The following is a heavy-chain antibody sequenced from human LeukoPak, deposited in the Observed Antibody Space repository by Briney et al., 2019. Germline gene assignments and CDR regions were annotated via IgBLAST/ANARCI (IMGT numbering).Heavy chain of an antibody. J-gene: IGHJ3*02. V-gene: IGHV3-21*01. CDR2: ITSSSYM. CDR3: ARDRYFSDGSGYPYDI. CDR1: GFIFSNYN. D-gene: IGHD3-22*01. Sequence: GGSLRLSCAASGFIFSNYNLNWVRQAPGKGLEWISTITSSSYMFYSDSVKGRFTISIDNAKNSVFLQMNSLRAEDTAVYYCARDRYFSDGSGYPYDIWGQGTMVTVSS.